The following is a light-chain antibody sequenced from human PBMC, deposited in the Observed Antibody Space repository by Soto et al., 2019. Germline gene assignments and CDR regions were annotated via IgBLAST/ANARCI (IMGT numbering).Light chain of an antibody. CDR2: EVS. J-gene: IGLJ2*01. CDR3: SSYTSSSTVL. CDR1: SSDVGGYSY. V-gene: IGLV2-14*01. Sequence: QPVLTQPASVSGSPGQSITISCTGTSSDVGGYSYVSWYQQHPGRAPKLMIYEVSNRPSGVSNRFSGSKSGNTASLTISGLQAEDEADYYCSSYTSSSTVLFGGGTKVTVL.